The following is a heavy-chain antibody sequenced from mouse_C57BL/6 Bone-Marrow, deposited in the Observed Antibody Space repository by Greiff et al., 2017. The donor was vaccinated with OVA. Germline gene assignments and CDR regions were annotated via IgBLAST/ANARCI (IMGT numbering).Heavy chain of an antibody. CDR2: ISDGGSYT. Sequence: EVMLVESGGGLVKPGGSLKLSCAASGFTFSSYAMSWVRQTPEKRLEWVATISDGGSYTYYPDDVKGRFTISRDNAKNNLYLQMSHLKSEDTAMYYCACSIPYYVDYWGQGTTLTVSS. V-gene: IGHV5-4*03. CDR1: GFTFSSYA. CDR3: ACSIPYYVDY. D-gene: IGHD2-3*01. J-gene: IGHJ2*01.